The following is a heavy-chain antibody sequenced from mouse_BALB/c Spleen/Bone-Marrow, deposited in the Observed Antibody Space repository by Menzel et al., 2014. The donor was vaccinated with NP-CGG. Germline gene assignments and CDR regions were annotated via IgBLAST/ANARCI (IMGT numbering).Heavy chain of an antibody. V-gene: IGHV1-82*01. Sequence: VQLQQSGPELVKPGASVKIACKVSGYPFSSSWMNWVKQRPGQGLEWIGRIYPGDGNTNYNGKFKGKATLTADKSSSTASMHLSSLTSVDSAVYFCARKYGDYWGQGTTLTVSS. D-gene: IGHD2-10*02. J-gene: IGHJ2*01. CDR1: GYPFSSSW. CDR3: ARKYGDY. CDR2: IYPGDGNT.